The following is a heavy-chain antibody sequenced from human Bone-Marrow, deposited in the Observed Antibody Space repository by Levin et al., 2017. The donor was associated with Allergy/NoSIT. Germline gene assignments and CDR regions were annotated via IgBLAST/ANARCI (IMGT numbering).Heavy chain of an antibody. CDR1: GFIFSDYS. D-gene: IGHD1-14*01. CDR3: ARFSDNKAAGHRRFDS. V-gene: IGHV3-48*04. J-gene: IGHJ4*02. Sequence: GGSLRLSCAASGFIFSDYSMNWVRQAPGKGLEWISYITTSSSTMFYADSVKGQFTISRDNAKNSLSLQMSSLRAEDTAVYYCARFSDNKAAGHRRFDSWGQGTLVTVSS. CDR2: ITTSSSTM.